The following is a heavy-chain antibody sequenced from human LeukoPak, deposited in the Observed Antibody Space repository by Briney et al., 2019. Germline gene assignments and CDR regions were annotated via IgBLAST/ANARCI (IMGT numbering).Heavy chain of an antibody. CDR3: ARGSIAVVVAATPYDC. Sequence: GGSLRLSCAASGFTFSSYSMNWVRQAPGKGLEWVAVIWYDGSNKYYADSVKGRFTISRDNSKNTLYLQMDSLRAEDTAVYYCARGSIAVVVAATPYDCWGQGTLVTVSS. D-gene: IGHD2-15*01. CDR1: GFTFSSYS. CDR2: IWYDGSNK. J-gene: IGHJ4*02. V-gene: IGHV3-33*08.